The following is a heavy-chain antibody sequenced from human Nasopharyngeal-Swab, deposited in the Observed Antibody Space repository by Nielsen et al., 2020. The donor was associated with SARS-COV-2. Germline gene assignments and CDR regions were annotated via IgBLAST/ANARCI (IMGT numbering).Heavy chain of an antibody. CDR1: GFTFSSYS. D-gene: IGHD5-12*01. CDR2: ISSSSSYI. CDR3: ATHSGYSGYDPFDY. Sequence: GESLKISCAASGFTFSSYSMNWVRQAPGKGLEWVSSISSSSSYIYYADSVKDRFTISRDKAKNSLYLQMNSLRAEDTAVYYCATHSGYSGYDPFDYWGQGTLVTVSS. V-gene: IGHV3-21*01. J-gene: IGHJ4*02.